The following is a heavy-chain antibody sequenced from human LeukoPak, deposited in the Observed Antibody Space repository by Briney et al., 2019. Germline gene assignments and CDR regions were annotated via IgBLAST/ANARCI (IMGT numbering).Heavy chain of an antibody. Sequence: PGGSLRLSCAASGFTFSSYSMNWVRQAPGKGLEWVSSISSSSSYIYYADSVKGRFTISRDNAKNSLYLQMNSLRAEDTAVYYCARLDWGSYRPSGYWGQGTLVTVSS. CDR3: ARLDWGSYRPSGY. J-gene: IGHJ4*02. CDR1: GFTFSSYS. V-gene: IGHV3-21*01. D-gene: IGHD3-16*02. CDR2: ISSSSSYI.